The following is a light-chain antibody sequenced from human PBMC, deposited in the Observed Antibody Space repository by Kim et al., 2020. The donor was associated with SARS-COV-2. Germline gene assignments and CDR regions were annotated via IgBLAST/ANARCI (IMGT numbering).Light chain of an antibody. CDR3: SSRAGCVLQCV. CDR1: SLRRYY. V-gene: IGLV3-19*01. Sequence: SSELTQDPAVSVALGQTVRITCQGDSLRRYYASWSQQQPGQAPFLFLSVTNHRPSGIPDRFSSSISRPPSSLTLPGALAYDVAYSSCSSRAGCVLQCVF. CDR2: VTN. J-gene: IGLJ6*01.